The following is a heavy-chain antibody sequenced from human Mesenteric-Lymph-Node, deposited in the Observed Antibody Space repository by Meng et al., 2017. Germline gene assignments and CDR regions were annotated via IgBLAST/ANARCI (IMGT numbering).Heavy chain of an antibody. J-gene: IGHJ4*02. CDR3: ARAGYYRPGDY. CDR1: GASISSPSW. V-gene: IGHV4-4*02. CDR2: ISQSEST. D-gene: IGHD1-14*01. Sequence: QVQLQESGPGLVKPSGTLSLTCAVSGASISSPSWWSWVCQPPGKGLEWIGEISQSESTAYNPTLKSRVSISLDTSKNQFSLNLRSVTAADTAVYYCARAGYYRPGDYWGPGSLVTVSS.